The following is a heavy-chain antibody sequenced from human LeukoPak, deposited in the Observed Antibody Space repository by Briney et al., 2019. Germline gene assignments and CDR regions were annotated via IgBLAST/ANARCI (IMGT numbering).Heavy chain of an antibody. Sequence: SVKVSCKASGGTFSSYAICWVRQAPGQGLEWMGRIIPILGIANYAQKFQGRVTITADKSTSTAYMELSSLRSEDTAVYYCARGQDIVVVPAGDGWFDPWGQGTLVTVSS. V-gene: IGHV1-69*04. CDR2: IIPILGIA. CDR3: ARGQDIVVVPAGDGWFDP. CDR1: GGTFSSYA. J-gene: IGHJ5*02. D-gene: IGHD2-2*01.